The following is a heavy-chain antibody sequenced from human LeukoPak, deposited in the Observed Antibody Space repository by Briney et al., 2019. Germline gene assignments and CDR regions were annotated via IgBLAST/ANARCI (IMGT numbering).Heavy chain of an antibody. CDR2: VHTSRGT. Sequence: SETLSLTCTVSGGSISSGSYYWSWLRQPAGKGLEWIGRVHTSRGTNYNSSLKSRLTMSVDTSKNQFSLHLASVTAADTAVYYCAKGGESSLPFDYWGQGTLATVSS. V-gene: IGHV4-61*02. J-gene: IGHJ4*02. D-gene: IGHD3-16*01. CDR1: GGSISSGSYY. CDR3: AKGGESSLPFDY.